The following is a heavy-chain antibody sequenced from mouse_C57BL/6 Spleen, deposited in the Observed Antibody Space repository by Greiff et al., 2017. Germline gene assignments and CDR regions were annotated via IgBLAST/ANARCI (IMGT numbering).Heavy chain of an antibody. D-gene: IGHD1-1*01. CDR2: INPYNGGT. Sequence: VHVKQSGPVLVKPGASVKMSCKASGYTFTDYYMNWVKQSHGKSLEWIGVINPYNGGTSYNQKFKGKATLTFDKSSSTAYMELNSLTSEDSAVYYCARIPLLPYWVQGTSVTVSS. V-gene: IGHV1-19*01. J-gene: IGHJ4*01. CDR1: GYTFTDYY. CDR3: ARIPLLPY.